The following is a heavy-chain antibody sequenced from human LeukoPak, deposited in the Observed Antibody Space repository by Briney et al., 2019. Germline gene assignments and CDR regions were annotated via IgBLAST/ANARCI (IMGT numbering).Heavy chain of an antibody. CDR3: ARGVQVGATPYFDY. D-gene: IGHD1-26*01. CDR1: GGSISSYY. J-gene: IGHJ4*02. CDR2: IYYSGST. Sequence: SETLSLTCTVSGGSISSYYWSWIRQPPGKGLEWIGYIYYSGSTNYNPSLKSRVTISVDTSKNQFPLKLSSVTAADTAVYYCARGVQVGATPYFDYWGQGTLVTVSS. V-gene: IGHV4-59*01.